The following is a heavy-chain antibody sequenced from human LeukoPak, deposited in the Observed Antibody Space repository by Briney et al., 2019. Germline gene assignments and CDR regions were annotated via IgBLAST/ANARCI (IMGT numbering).Heavy chain of an antibody. D-gene: IGHD3-22*01. Sequence: SETLSLTFAVYGGSFSGYYWSWIRQPPGKGLEWIGEINHSGSTNYNPSLKSRVTISVDTSKNQFSLKLSSVAAADTAVYYCARGDDSSGSHCYYMDVWGEGTTVTISS. J-gene: IGHJ6*03. V-gene: IGHV4-34*01. CDR3: ARGDDSSGSHCYYMDV. CDR2: INHSGST. CDR1: GGSFSGYY.